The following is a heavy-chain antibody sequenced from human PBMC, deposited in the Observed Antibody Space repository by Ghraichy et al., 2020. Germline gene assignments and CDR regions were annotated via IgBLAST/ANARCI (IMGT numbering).Heavy chain of an antibody. CDR2: ISASESTI. J-gene: IGHJ4*02. D-gene: IGHD3-22*01. Sequence: GGSLRLSCAASGFTFSRYEMSWVRQAPRKGLEWVAHISASESTIHYVDSVKGRFTISRDNAKNSLYLPMNSLRAEDTAVYYCARRTDSSGFHFYLDYWGQGIMVTVSA. CDR1: GFTFSRYE. V-gene: IGHV3-48*03. CDR3: ARRTDSSGFHFYLDY.